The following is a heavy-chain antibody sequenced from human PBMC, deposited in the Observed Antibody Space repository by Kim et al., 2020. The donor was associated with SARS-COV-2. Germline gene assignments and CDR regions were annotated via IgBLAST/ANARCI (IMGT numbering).Heavy chain of an antibody. J-gene: IGHJ4*02. D-gene: IGHD3-16*01. CDR1: GFIFSDHY. Sequence: GGSLRLSCAASGFIFSDHYMDWVRQAPGKGLEWVGRTKNKANSYSTAYAASVKGRFIISRDDSNNSLYLQMNSLKIEDTAVYYCARILGRTAIDHWGQGTLVTVSS. CDR3: ARILGRTAIDH. CDR2: TKNKANSYST. V-gene: IGHV3-72*01.